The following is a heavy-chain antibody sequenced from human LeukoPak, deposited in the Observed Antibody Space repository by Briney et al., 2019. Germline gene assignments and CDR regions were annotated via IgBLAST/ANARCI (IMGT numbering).Heavy chain of an antibody. D-gene: IGHD3-10*01. Sequence: PSETLSLTCTVSGGSISSYYWSWIRQPPGKGLEWIGYIYYSGSTNYNPSLKSRVTISVDTSKNQFSLKLSSVTAADTAVYYCASPFYGSGSYYTHYFDYWGQGTLVTVSS. CDR1: GGSISSYY. CDR3: ASPFYGSGSYYTHYFDY. V-gene: IGHV4-59*08. CDR2: IYYSGST. J-gene: IGHJ4*02.